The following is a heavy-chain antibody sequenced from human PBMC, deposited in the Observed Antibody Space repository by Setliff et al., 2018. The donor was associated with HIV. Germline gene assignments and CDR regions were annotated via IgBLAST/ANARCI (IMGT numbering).Heavy chain of an antibody. J-gene: IGHJ6*03. D-gene: IGHD3-3*01. CDR3: ARVDFWSGHAFYMDV. V-gene: IGHV3-48*01. CDR2: ISSDSDTI. CDR1: GGSISSSN. Sequence: ETLSLTCAVSGGSISSSNWWSWVRQPPGKGLEWISYISSDSDTIYYADSVKGRFTISRDNAKNSLYLQMNSLRAEDTAVYYCARVDFWSGHAFYMDVWGKGTTVTVSS.